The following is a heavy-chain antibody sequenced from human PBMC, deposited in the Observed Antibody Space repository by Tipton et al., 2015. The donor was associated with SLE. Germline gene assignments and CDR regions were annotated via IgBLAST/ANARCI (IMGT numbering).Heavy chain of an antibody. CDR2: ISYDGSNK. CDR1: SFTFSSYW. J-gene: IGHJ4*02. Sequence: SLRLSCTASSFTFSSYWMHWVRQAPGKGLEWVAVISYDGSNKYYADSVKGRFTISRDNSKNTLYLQMNSLRAEDTAVYYCAAGLLWFGECYYWGQGALVTVSS. D-gene: IGHD3-10*01. V-gene: IGHV3-30*03. CDR3: AAGLLWFGECYY.